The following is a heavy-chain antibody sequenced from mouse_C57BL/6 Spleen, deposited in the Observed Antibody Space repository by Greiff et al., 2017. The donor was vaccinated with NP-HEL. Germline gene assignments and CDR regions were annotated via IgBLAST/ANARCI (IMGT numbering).Heavy chain of an antibody. J-gene: IGHJ3*01. CDR2: IYPGSGST. V-gene: IGHV1-55*01. CDR3: ARGAFYDYDVAWFAY. Sequence: QVQLKQPGAELVKPGASVKMSCKASGYTFTSYWITWVKQRPGQGLEWIGDIYPGSGSTNYNEKFKSKATLTVDTSSSTAYMQLSSLTSEDSAVYYCARGAFYDYDVAWFAYWGQGTLVTVSA. CDR1: GYTFTSYW. D-gene: IGHD2-4*01.